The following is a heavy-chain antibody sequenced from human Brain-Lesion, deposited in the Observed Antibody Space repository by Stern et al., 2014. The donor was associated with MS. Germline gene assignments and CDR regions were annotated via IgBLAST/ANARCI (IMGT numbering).Heavy chain of an antibody. CDR2: INPKTGGP. D-gene: IGHD3-3*01. CDR1: GYIFTGYY. Sequence: VQLVESGAEVKKPGASVKVSCKTSGYIFTGYYIHWVRQAPGQGLEWMAWINPKTGGPKYAQKFQGRVTISRDTSIRTAYVELSSLTSDDTAVYYCARDQRGITIFGVVTDYYYLGMDVWGQGTTVTVSS. V-gene: IGHV1-2*02. J-gene: IGHJ6*02. CDR3: ARDQRGITIFGVVTDYYYLGMDV.